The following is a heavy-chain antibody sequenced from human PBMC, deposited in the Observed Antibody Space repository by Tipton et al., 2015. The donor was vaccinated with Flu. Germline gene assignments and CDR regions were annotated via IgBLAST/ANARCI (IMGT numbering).Heavy chain of an antibody. Sequence: TLSLTCTVSGGSISSSSYYWGWIRQPPGKGLEWIGSIYYSGSTYYNPSLKSRVTISVDTSKNQFSLKLSSVTAADAAVYYCARDPIGGLPDKDAFEIWGQGTTVTVSS. CDR3: ARDPIGGLPDKDAFEI. J-gene: IGHJ3*02. V-gene: IGHV4-39*07. CDR1: GGSISSSSYY. D-gene: IGHD2-15*01. CDR2: IYYSGST.